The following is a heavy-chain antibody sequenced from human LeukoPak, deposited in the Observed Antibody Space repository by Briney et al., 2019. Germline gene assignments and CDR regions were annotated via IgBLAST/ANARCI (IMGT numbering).Heavy chain of an antibody. CDR2: INHSGST. D-gene: IGHD6-19*01. Sequence: PSETLSLTCAVYGGSFSGYYWSWIRQPPGKGLEWIGEINHSGSTNYNPSLKSRVTISVDTSKNQFSLKLSSVTAADTAVYYCARENGWYAVDYWGQGTLVTVSS. CDR1: GGSFSGYY. J-gene: IGHJ4*02. CDR3: ARENGWYAVDY. V-gene: IGHV4-34*01.